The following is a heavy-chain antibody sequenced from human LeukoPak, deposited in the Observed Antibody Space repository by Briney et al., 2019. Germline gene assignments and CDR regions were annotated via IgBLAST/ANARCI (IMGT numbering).Heavy chain of an antibody. V-gene: IGHV5-51*01. Sequence: GESLKASCKGSGYTFTSYWIGWVRQMPGKGLEWMGIIYPGDSDIRYSPSFQGQVTISVDKSISTAYLQWSSLKASDTAMYYCASCIAVANSFDYWGQGTLVTVSS. J-gene: IGHJ4*02. CDR3: ASCIAVANSFDY. CDR2: IYPGDSDI. D-gene: IGHD6-19*01. CDR1: GYTFTSYW.